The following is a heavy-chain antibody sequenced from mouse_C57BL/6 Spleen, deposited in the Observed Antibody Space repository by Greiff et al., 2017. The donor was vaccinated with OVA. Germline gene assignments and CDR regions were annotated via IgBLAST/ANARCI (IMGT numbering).Heavy chain of an antibody. J-gene: IGHJ2*01. CDR2: IDPSDSYT. CDR3: ARSRTGTPYFDY. V-gene: IGHV1-69*01. Sequence: QVHVKQPGAELVMPGASVKLSCKASGYTFTSYWMHWVKQRPGQGLEWIGEIDPSDSYTNYNQKFKGKSTLTVDKSSSTAYMQLSSLTSEDSAVYYCARSRTGTPYFDYWGQGTTLTVSS. D-gene: IGHD4-1*01. CDR1: GYTFTSYW.